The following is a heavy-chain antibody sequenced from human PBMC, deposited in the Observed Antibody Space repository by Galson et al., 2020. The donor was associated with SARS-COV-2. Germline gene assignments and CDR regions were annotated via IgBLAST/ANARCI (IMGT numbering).Heavy chain of an antibody. CDR2: IFFDGSEK. V-gene: IGHV3-33*01. Sequence: GKSLKISCAASGFTFSDHAMHWVRQAPGKGLEWVAQIFFDGSEKYYGDSVRGRFTISRDSSKNTVYLQMNNLRVDDTVVYYCARDGQSSRGWAFDYWGQGTLLTVSS. D-gene: IGHD6-19*01. CDR1: GFTFSDHA. CDR3: ARDGQSSRGWAFDY. J-gene: IGHJ4*02.